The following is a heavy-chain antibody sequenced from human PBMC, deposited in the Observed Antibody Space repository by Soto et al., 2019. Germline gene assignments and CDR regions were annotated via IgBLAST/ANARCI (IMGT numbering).Heavy chain of an antibody. V-gene: IGHV2-5*02. CDR1: GFSLSSTRGA. CDR2: IYWDDDK. D-gene: IGHD6-19*01. Sequence: SGPTLVNPTQTLTLTCTFSGFSLSSTRGAVGWIRQPPGKALEWLALIYWDDDKRYSPFLKSRLTITKDTSKNQVVLTMTNMDPVDTATYYCAHSVVAGLGYYFDYWGKGTLITVSS. CDR3: AHSVVAGLGYYFDY. J-gene: IGHJ4*02.